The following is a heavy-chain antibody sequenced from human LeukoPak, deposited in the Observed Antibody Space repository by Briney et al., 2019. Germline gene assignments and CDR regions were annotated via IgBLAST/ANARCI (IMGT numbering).Heavy chain of an antibody. Sequence: SETLSLTCTVSGGSISNSRYYWGWIRQPPGKGLEWIGNIYYSGSTHYTPSLKSRVTISVDTSKNQFSLKLSSVTAADTAVYYCATNSSGWVFDYWGQGTQVTVPS. CDR1: GGSISNSRYY. CDR3: ATNSSGWVFDY. J-gene: IGHJ4*02. CDR2: IYYSGST. V-gene: IGHV4-39*01. D-gene: IGHD6-19*01.